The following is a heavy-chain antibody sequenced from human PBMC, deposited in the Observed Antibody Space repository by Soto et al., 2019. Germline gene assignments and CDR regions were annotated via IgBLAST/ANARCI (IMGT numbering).Heavy chain of an antibody. Sequence: ASVKVSCKVSGHTLTELSMHWVRQAPGKGLEWMGGFDPEDGETIYAQKFQGRVTMTEDTSTDTAYMELSSLRSEDTAVYYCATDFRGGSYFDYWGQGTLVTVSS. V-gene: IGHV1-24*01. J-gene: IGHJ4*02. CDR2: FDPEDGET. D-gene: IGHD1-26*01. CDR1: GHTLTELS. CDR3: ATDFRGGSYFDY.